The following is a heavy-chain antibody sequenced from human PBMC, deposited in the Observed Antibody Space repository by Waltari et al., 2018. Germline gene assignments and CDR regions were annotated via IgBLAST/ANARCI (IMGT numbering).Heavy chain of an antibody. CDR1: GGSISSSSYF. J-gene: IGHJ6*02. V-gene: IGHV4-39*07. Sequence: QLQLQESGPGLVKPSETLSLTCTVSGGSISSSSYFWGWIRQPPGKGLEWIGGNHYSGSTSYNPSLKSRVTISVDTSKNQFSLKLSSVTAADTAVYYCARALIVVVPAAPYGYYYYGMDVWGQGTTVTVSS. CDR3: ARALIVVVPAAPYGYYYYGMDV. D-gene: IGHD2-2*01. CDR2: NHYSGST.